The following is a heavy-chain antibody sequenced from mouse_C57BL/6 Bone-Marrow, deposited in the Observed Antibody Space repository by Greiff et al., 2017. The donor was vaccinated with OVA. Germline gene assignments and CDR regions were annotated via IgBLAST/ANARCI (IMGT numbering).Heavy chain of an antibody. CDR2: INPNNGGT. J-gene: IGHJ2*01. CDR3: ARDGTTVGPSDY. CDR1: GYTFTDYY. D-gene: IGHD1-1*01. V-gene: IGHV1-26*01. Sequence: EVQLQQSGPELVKPGASVKISCKASGYTFTDYYMNWVKQSHGKSLEWIGDINPNNGGTSYNQKFKGKATLTVDKSSSTAYMELRSLTSEDSAVYYCARDGTTVGPSDYWGQGTTLTVSS.